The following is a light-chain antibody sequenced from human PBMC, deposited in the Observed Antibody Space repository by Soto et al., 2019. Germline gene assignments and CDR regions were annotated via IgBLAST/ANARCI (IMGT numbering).Light chain of an antibody. V-gene: IGLV1-51*01. J-gene: IGLJ2*01. CDR3: GTWDNSLSAVV. CDR2: DNN. CDR1: SSNIGNNY. Sequence: QSVLTQPPSVSAAPGQKVTISCSGSSSNIGNNYVSWYQQLPGTAPKLLIYDNNKRPSGIPDRFSGSKSGTSATLDITGLQTGDEADYYCGTWDNSLSAVVFGGGTKVTVL.